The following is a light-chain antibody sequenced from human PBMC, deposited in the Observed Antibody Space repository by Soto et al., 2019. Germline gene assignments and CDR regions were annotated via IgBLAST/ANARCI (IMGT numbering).Light chain of an antibody. CDR1: QSITNY. CDR3: QQSYSTLPIT. CDR2: AAS. V-gene: IGKV1-39*01. J-gene: IGKJ5*01. Sequence: DIQITQSPSSLSASVGDRVTITCRASQSITNYLNWYQQKPGKGPKFLIYAASSLQSGVPSRFSGSGSGTDFTLTISSVQPEDFATYYYQQSYSTLPITFGQGTRLEIK.